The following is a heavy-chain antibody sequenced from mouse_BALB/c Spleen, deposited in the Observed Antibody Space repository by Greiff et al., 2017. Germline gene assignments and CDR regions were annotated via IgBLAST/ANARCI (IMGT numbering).Heavy chain of an antibody. CDR2: IYPGTGSP. J-gene: IGHJ2*01. D-gene: IGHD2-2*01. Sequence: QVQLQQSGAELVRLGASVKLSCKLSGYIFPSSWIHWVTQRSGQGLEWIARIYPGTGSPYYNEKFKGKATLTADNSSSTAYMQLSSLKSEDSAVYFCSRGAYGYDPCDYWGQGTTLTVSS. V-gene: IGHV1S132*01. CDR1: GYIFPSSW. CDR3: SRGAYGYDPCDY.